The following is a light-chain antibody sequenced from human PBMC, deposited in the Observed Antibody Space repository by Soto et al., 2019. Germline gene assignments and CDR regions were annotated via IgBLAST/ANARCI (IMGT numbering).Light chain of an antibody. Sequence: EIVLTQSPATLSLSPGERATLSCRASQSVSSYLAWYQQKPGQAPRLLMYDTSNRAPGIPARFSGSGSGTDFTLTISSLEPEDFAVYFCQQRSKFLWTFGQGTKADI. J-gene: IGKJ1*01. V-gene: IGKV3-11*01. CDR1: QSVSSY. CDR2: DTS. CDR3: QQRSKFLWT.